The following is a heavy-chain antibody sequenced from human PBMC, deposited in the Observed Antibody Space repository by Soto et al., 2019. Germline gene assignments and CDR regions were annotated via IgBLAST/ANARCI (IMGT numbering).Heavy chain of an antibody. V-gene: IGHV1-18*01. D-gene: IGHD3-10*01. CDR1: GYTFTSYG. Sequence: ASVKVSWKASGYTFTSYGISWVRQAPGQGLEWMGWISAYNGNTNYAQKLQGRVTMTTDTSTSTAYMELRSLRSDDTAVYYCARDTSTHYYGSGSYFNWFDPWGQGTLVTVSS. CDR3: ARDTSTHYYGSGSYFNWFDP. CDR2: ISAYNGNT. J-gene: IGHJ5*02.